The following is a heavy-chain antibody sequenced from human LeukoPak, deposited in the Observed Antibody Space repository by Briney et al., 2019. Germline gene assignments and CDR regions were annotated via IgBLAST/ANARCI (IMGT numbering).Heavy chain of an antibody. V-gene: IGHV4-61*01. J-gene: IGHJ4*02. Sequence: SETLSLTCAVSGYSISSGYYWGWIRQPPGKGLEWIGYIYYSGSTNYNPSLKSRVTISVDTSKNQFSLKLSSVTAADTAVYYCARGYSSGWPPKDWGQGTLVTVSS. CDR3: ARGYSSGWPPKD. CDR1: GYSISSGYY. CDR2: IYYSGST. D-gene: IGHD6-19*01.